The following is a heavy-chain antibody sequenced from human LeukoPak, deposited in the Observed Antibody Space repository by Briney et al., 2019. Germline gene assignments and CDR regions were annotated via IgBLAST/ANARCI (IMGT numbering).Heavy chain of an antibody. CDR3: ARGFRVITVAGFDY. J-gene: IGHJ4*02. CDR1: GFTFSSHG. D-gene: IGHD6-19*01. CDR2: INCDWSMT. V-gene: IGHV3-74*01. Sequence: GGSLRLSCAASGFTFSSHGMHCVRQAPGKGLVWVSRINCDWSMTTYADSVRGRFTIAWDNAKNSLYLQMDSLRAEDTAVYYCARGFRVITVAGFDYWGQGTLVTVSS.